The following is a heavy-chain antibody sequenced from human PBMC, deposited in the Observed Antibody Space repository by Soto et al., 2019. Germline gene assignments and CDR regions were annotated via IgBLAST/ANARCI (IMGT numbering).Heavy chain of an antibody. D-gene: IGHD1-1*01. CDR1: GASFRGYY. J-gene: IGHJ4*02. Sequence: QVQLQQWGAGLLKPSETLSLSCAVYGASFRGYYWNWFRQPPGKGLEWIGEINQSGSTNYSPSLKTRVTISVDTSKKQFSLRVSSVTAADTAVYYCARRFSGTGRYFDYWGQGTLVTVSS. CDR2: INQSGST. CDR3: ARRFSGTGRYFDY. V-gene: IGHV4-34*02.